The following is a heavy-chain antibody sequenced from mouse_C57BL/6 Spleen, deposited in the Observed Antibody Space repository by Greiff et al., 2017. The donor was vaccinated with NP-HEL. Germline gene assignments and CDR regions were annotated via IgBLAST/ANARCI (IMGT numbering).Heavy chain of an antibody. D-gene: IGHD2-3*01. Sequence: EVQLQESGPVLVKPGASVKMSCKASGYTFTDYYMNWVKQSHGKSLEWIGVINPYNGGTSYNQKFKGKATLTVDKSSSTAYMELNSLTSEDSAVYYCARKEGYDGYPFDYWGQGTTLTVSS. CDR2: INPYNGGT. V-gene: IGHV1-19*01. CDR1: GYTFTDYY. J-gene: IGHJ2*01. CDR3: ARKEGYDGYPFDY.